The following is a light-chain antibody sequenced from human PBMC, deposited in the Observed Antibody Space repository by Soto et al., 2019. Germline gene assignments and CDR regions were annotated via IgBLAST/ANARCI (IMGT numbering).Light chain of an antibody. CDR1: QSVTSSY. CDR3: QQKGYSPT. CDR2: AAS. V-gene: IGKV3-20*01. Sequence: ETVLTQSPGTLSLSPGERATLSCRASQSVTSSYLAWYQQTPGQAPRLLIYAASSRATGIPDRFSGSGSGTDSTLTISRLEPEDFAVYYCQQKGYSPTFGGGTKVDIK. J-gene: IGKJ4*01.